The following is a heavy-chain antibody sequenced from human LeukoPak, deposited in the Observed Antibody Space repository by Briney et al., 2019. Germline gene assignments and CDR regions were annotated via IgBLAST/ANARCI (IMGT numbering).Heavy chain of an antibody. D-gene: IGHD4-23*01. CDR1: GYTFTNYY. CDR2: INPSGGST. J-gene: IGHJ4*02. V-gene: IGHV1-46*01. CDR3: ARDPLGGNSDY. Sequence: ASVKVSFKASGYTFTNYYMHWVRQAPGQGLEWMGIINPSGGSTSYAQKFQGRVTMTRDTSTSTVYMELSSLRSEDTAVYYCARDPLGGNSDYWGQGALVTVSS.